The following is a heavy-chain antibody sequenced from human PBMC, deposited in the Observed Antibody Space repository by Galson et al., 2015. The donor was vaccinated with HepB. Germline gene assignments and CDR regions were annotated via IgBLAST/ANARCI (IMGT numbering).Heavy chain of an antibody. J-gene: IGHJ4*02. CDR2: ISSSGATT. D-gene: IGHD6-19*01. CDR3: ARHHCTSSSCFYDY. V-gene: IGHV3-11*01. CDR1: GFSFSDHY. Sequence: SLRLSCAAPGFSFSDHYMNWIRQAPGRGLQWLAYISSSGATTDYAGSVKGRFTIFRDNVETSLYLQLNSLRAEDTAVYYCARHHCTSSSCFYDYWGQGTLVTVSS.